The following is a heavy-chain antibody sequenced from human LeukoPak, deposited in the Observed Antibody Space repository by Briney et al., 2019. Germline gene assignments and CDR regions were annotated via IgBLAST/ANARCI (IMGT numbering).Heavy chain of an antibody. V-gene: IGHV3-23*01. CDR2: IRVTDNT. J-gene: IGHJ4*02. CDR3: AKGTGDTGYYFDY. Sequence: PGGSLRLSCAASGFTFSSYAMNWVRQAPGKGREWVSGIRVTDNTYYADSVKGRFTISRDNSENTLYLQMSGLRAEDTAVYYCAKGTGDTGYYFDYWGQGTLVTVSS. D-gene: IGHD1-1*01. CDR1: GFTFSSYA.